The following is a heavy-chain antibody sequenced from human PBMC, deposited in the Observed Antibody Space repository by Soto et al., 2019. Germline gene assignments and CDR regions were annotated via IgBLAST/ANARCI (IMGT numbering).Heavy chain of an antibody. Sequence: QVQLVQSGAEVKQPGASVKVSCMASGYTFTTYAITWVRQGPGQGLEWMGWVSVYTGNTKYAQMLQDRVTMTTDTSTSTAYMELRSLRSDDTAVYHCARVHYHSSGYYSEIFDYWGQGTLVTVSS. CDR2: VSVYTGNT. J-gene: IGHJ4*02. D-gene: IGHD3-22*01. V-gene: IGHV1-18*01. CDR1: GYTFTTYA. CDR3: ARVHYHSSGYYSEIFDY.